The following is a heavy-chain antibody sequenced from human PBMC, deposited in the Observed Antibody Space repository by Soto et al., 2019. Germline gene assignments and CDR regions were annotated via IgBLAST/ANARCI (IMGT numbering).Heavy chain of an antibody. CDR3: AAQRRITMVRGVIDR. J-gene: IGHJ4*02. D-gene: IGHD3-10*01. V-gene: IGHV4-39*01. CDR2: IYYSGST. Sequence: SETLSLTCTVSGGSISSSSYYWGWIRQPPGKGLEWIGSIYYSGSTYYNPSLKSRVTISVDTSKNQFSLKLSSVTAADTAVYYCAAQRRITMVRGVIDRRGQGTLVTVSS. CDR1: GGSISSSSYY.